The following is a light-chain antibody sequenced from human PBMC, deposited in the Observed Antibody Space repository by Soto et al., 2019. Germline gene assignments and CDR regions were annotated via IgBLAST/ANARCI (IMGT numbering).Light chain of an antibody. CDR2: DSS. CDR1: HSISGW. CDR3: QPYDSFRWT. Sequence: DIQLTQSPSTLSAFVGDRVTITCRASHSISGWLAWYQQKPGKAPKSLIYDSSILASGVPSRFSGSGSGTEFTLTISTLQPDDCATYYCQPYDSFRWTFGQGTKVEI. J-gene: IGKJ1*01. V-gene: IGKV1-5*01.